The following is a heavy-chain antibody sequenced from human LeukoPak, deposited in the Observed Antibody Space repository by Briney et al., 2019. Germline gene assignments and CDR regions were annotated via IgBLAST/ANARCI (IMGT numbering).Heavy chain of an antibody. J-gene: IGHJ3*02. CDR1: GYTFPSYY. Sequence: ASVKVSCKASGYTFPSYYMHWVRQAPCQGLEGMGIINPSCGMTSYAQKFQGRVTMTRDMSTSTVYMELSSLRSEDTAVYYCARERGESGSYAVPHDAFDIWGQGTMVTVYS. D-gene: IGHD1-26*01. CDR3: ARERGESGSYAVPHDAFDI. V-gene: IGHV1-46*01. CDR2: INPSCGMT.